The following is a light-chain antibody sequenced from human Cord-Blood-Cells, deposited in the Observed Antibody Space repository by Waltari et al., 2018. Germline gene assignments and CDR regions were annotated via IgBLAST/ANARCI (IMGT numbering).Light chain of an antibody. CDR3: QQYNNWPFT. Sequence: EIVMTQSPATLSVSPGERATLSCRASQSVSSNLAWYQQKPGQAPRLLIYGASTRATGIPAXFSCSGSGTEFTLTISSLQSEDFAVYYCQQYNNWPFTFGPGAKVDIK. CDR1: QSVSSN. CDR2: GAS. V-gene: IGKV3-15*01. J-gene: IGKJ3*01.